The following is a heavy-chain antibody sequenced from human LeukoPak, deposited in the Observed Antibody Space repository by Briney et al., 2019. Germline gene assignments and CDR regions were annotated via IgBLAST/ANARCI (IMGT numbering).Heavy chain of an antibody. V-gene: IGHV3-7*03. Sequence: PGGSLRLSCAASGFTFSSYWMTWVRQAPGKGLEWVANIKEDGNEIYYAESVRGRFTISRDNAKNSLFLQMSSLRVEDTAVYYCAKGKRYPDYWGQGTLVTVSS. D-gene: IGHD1-1*01. J-gene: IGHJ4*02. CDR2: IKEDGNEI. CDR3: AKGKRYPDY. CDR1: GFTFSSYW.